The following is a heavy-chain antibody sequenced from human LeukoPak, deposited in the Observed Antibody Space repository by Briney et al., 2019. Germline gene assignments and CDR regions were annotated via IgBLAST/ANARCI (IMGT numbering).Heavy chain of an antibody. CDR1: GFTFNNYG. CDR2: ISGNGGRT. Sequence: GGSLRLSCAASGFTFNNYGMSWVRQAPGKGLEWVSFISGNGGRTDYAESVKGRFTISRDNSKKMVYLQMNSLRDEDTATYYCAKDPNGDYVGTFGMWGQGTMVTVSS. V-gene: IGHV3-23*01. D-gene: IGHD4-17*01. J-gene: IGHJ3*02. CDR3: AKDPNGDYVGTFGM.